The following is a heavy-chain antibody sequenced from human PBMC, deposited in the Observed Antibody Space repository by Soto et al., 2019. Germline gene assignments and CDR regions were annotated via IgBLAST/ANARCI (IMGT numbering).Heavy chain of an antibody. V-gene: IGHV4-39*01. D-gene: IGHD3-10*01. CDR1: GGSVSSGDFY. Sequence: SETLSLTCTVSGGSVSSGDFYWSWIRQPPGKGLEWIGSFYYNGSPYYNPSLKSRVTISLDTSKNQFSLKLSSVTAADTAVYYCARSKFDGLFPLNYWGQGTLVTVSS. CDR2: FYYNGSP. J-gene: IGHJ4*02. CDR3: ARSKFDGLFPLNY.